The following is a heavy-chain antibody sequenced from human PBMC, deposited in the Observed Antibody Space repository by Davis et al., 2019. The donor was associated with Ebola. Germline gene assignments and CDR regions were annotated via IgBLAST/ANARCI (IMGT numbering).Heavy chain of an antibody. Sequence: AASVKVSCKASGYTFTSFDINWVRQATGRGLEWMGWVNPNSGNTGYAQRFQGRVTMTRNTSINTVYMELNSLTSDDTAVYYCARLHSATYSSGPWGQGTLVTVSS. CDR1: GYTFTSFD. D-gene: IGHD1-26*01. CDR2: VNPNSGNT. V-gene: IGHV1-8*01. CDR3: ARLHSATYSSGP. J-gene: IGHJ5*02.